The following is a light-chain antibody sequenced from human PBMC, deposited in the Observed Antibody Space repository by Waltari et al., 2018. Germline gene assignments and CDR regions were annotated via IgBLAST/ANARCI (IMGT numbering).Light chain of an antibody. CDR1: QSISSW. V-gene: IGKV1-5*03. Sequence: DIQMTQSPSTLSASVGDRVTITCRASQSISSWLAWYQQKPGKAPNLLIYRASSLESGVPSRFSGGGSGTAFTLTISSLQPDDFATYYCQQYNAYSWTFGQGTKVGIK. CDR3: QQYNAYSWT. J-gene: IGKJ1*01. CDR2: RAS.